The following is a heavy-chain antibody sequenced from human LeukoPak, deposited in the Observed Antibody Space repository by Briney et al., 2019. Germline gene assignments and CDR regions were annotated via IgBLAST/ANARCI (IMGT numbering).Heavy chain of an antibody. J-gene: IGHJ5*02. Sequence: GASVKVSCKASGYTFTSYGISWVRQAPGQGLEWMGWISAYNGNTNYAQKLQGRVAMTTDTSTSTAYMELRSLRSGDTAVYYCARDSSSWPNWFDPWGQGTLVTVSS. D-gene: IGHD6-13*01. V-gene: IGHV1-18*01. CDR3: ARDSSSWPNWFDP. CDR2: ISAYNGNT. CDR1: GYTFTSYG.